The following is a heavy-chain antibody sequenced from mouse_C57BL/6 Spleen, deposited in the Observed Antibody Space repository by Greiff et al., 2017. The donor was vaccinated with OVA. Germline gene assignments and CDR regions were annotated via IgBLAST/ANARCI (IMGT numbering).Heavy chain of an antibody. CDR3: TSYDGYPLGY. J-gene: IGHJ2*01. V-gene: IGHV14-4*01. CDR2: IDPENGDT. D-gene: IGHD2-3*01. Sequence: EVQLQQSGAELVRPGASVKLSCTASGFNIKDDYMHWVKQRPEQGLEWIGWIDPENGDTEYASKFQGKATITADTSSNTAYLQLSSLTSEDTAVYYCTSYDGYPLGYWGQGTTLTVSS. CDR1: GFNIKDDY.